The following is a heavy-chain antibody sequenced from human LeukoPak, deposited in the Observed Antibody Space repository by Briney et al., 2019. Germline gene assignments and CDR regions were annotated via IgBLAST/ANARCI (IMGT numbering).Heavy chain of an antibody. CDR1: GFTFSSYA. J-gene: IGHJ4*02. D-gene: IGHD3-3*01. Sequence: GGSLRLSCAASGFTFSSYAMHWVRQAPGKGLEWVAVISYDGSNKYYADSVKGRFTISRDNSKNTLYLQMNSLRAEDTAVYYCARDWSGCYDYWGQGTLVTVSS. V-gene: IGHV3-30-3*01. CDR2: ISYDGSNK. CDR3: ARDWSGCYDY.